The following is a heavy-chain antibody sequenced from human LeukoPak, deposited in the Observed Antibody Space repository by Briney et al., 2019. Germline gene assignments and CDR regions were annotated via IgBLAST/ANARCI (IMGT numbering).Heavy chain of an antibody. CDR3: AKDRVDGKGSQFDS. CDR2: ISGSGAMT. Sequence: GGSLRLSCAASGFTVSSNYMSWVRRAPGKGLEWVSSISGSGAMTYYADSVKGRFTISRDNAMNPLYLQMTSLIAADTAVYYCAKDRVDGKGSQFDSWGQGSLVIVSS. J-gene: IGHJ4*02. V-gene: IGHV3-23*01. CDR1: GFTVSSNY. D-gene: IGHD3-10*01.